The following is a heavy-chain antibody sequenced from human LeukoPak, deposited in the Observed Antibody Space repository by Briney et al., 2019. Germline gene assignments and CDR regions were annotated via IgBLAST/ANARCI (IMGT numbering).Heavy chain of an antibody. CDR2: IYYSGST. CDR3: ARGEAVAAPFDY. D-gene: IGHD6-19*01. J-gene: IGHJ4*02. Sequence: SETLSLTCTVSGGSISSYYWSWIRQPPGKGLEWIGYIYYSGSTNYNPSLKSRATISVDTSKNQFSLKLSSVTAADTAVYYCARGEAVAAPFDYWGQGTLVTVSS. CDR1: GGSISSYY. V-gene: IGHV4-59*12.